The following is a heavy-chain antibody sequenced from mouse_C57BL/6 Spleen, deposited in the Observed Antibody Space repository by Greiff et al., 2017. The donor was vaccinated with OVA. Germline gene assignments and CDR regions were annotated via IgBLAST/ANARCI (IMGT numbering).Heavy chain of an antibody. CDR2: INYDGSST. CDR3: ARAPYFDY. J-gene: IGHJ2*01. CDR1: GFTFSDYY. V-gene: IGHV5-16*01. Sequence: EVKLVESEGGLVQPGSSMKLSCTASGFTFSDYYMAWVRQVPEKGLEWVANINYDGSSTYYLDSLKSRFIISRDNATNILYLQMSSLKSEDTATYYCARAPYFDYWGQGTTLTVSS.